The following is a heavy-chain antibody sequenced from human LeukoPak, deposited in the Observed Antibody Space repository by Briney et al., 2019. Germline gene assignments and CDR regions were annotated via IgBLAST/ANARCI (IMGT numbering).Heavy chain of an antibody. V-gene: IGHV3-74*01. CDR3: ARDRETYYDILTGYYTLGDAFDI. D-gene: IGHD3-9*01. CDR1: GFTFSSYW. J-gene: IGHJ3*02. Sequence: GGSLRLSCAASGFTFSSYWMHWVRQAPGKGLVWVSRINRDGSSTSYADSVKGRFTISRDNAKNTLYLQMNSLRAEDTAVYYCARDRETYYDILTGYYTLGDAFDIWGQGTMVTVSS. CDR2: INRDGSST.